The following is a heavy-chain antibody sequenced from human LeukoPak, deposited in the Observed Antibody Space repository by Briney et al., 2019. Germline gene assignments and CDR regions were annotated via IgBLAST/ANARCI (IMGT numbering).Heavy chain of an antibody. CDR2: IYTSGST. D-gene: IGHD3-10*01. CDR3: ARDRQVNYSYYGMDV. Sequence: SQTLSLTCTVSGGSISSGSYYGSWIRQPAGKGLEWIGRIYTSGSTNYNPSLKSRVTISVDTSKNQFSLNLSSVTAADTAVYYCARDRQVNYSYYGMDVWGQGTTVTVS. CDR1: GGSISSGSYY. J-gene: IGHJ6*02. V-gene: IGHV4-61*02.